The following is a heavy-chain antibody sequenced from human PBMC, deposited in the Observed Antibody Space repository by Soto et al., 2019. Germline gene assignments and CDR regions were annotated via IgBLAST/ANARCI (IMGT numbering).Heavy chain of an antibody. J-gene: IGHJ6*02. CDR2: ISYDGSNK. CDR1: GFTFSSYG. V-gene: IGHV3-30*18. CDR3: AKDLLHKWWLSPRYYYGMDV. D-gene: IGHD3-22*01. Sequence: QVQLVESGGGVVQPGRSLRLSCAASGFTFSSYGMHWVRQAPGKGLEWVAVISYDGSNKYYADSVKGRFTISRDNSKKTLYLQMNSLRAEDTAVYYCAKDLLHKWWLSPRYYYGMDVWGQGTTVTVSS.